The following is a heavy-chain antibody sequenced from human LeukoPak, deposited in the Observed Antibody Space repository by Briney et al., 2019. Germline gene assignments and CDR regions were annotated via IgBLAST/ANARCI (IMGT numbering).Heavy chain of an antibody. J-gene: IGHJ5*02. Sequence: SETLSLTCTVSGGSISSSSYYWGWIRQPPGKGLEWIGSIYYSGSTYYNPSLKSRVTISVDTSKNQFSLKLSSVTAAARAVFYCARYLMTTEGIAGSDTWGQGTLVTVSS. CDR3: ARYLMTTEGIAGSDT. CDR2: IYYSGST. D-gene: IGHD4-17*01. V-gene: IGHV4-39*07. CDR1: GGSISSSSYY.